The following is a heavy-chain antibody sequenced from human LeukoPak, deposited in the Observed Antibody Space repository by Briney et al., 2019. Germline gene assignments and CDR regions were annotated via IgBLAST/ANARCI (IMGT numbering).Heavy chain of an antibody. D-gene: IGHD2-15*01. CDR2: IKEDVSDI. CDR1: GFNFGETT. V-gene: IGHV3-7*01. J-gene: IGHJ5*02. CDR3: ARGGQTRFYL. Sequence: GGSLRLSCEGSGFNFGETTMSWVRQVPGKGLEWVAKIKEDVSDIYYVDSVRGRFTISRDNAKKSLYLQMSSLRAEDTALYYCARGGQTRFYLWGQGKTVTASS.